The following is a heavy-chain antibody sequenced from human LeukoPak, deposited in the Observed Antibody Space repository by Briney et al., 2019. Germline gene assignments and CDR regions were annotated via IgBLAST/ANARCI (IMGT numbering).Heavy chain of an antibody. J-gene: IGHJ4*02. CDR1: GGSISSSSYY. D-gene: IGHD5-12*01. CDR3: ARVVATISDYFDY. V-gene: IGHV4-39*07. Sequence: SETLSLTCTVSGGSISSSSYYWGWIRQPPGKGLEWIGSIYYSGSTYYNPSLKSRVTISVDTSKNQFSLKLSSVTAADTAVYYCARVVATISDYFDYWGQGTLVTVSS. CDR2: IYYSGST.